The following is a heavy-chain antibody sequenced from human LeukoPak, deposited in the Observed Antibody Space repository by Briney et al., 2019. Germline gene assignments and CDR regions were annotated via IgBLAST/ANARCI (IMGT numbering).Heavy chain of an antibody. CDR1: GGTFSSYA. CDR3: ARGSAAVSFWDHWY. D-gene: IGHD6-13*01. CDR2: INPNSGGT. V-gene: IGHV1-2*02. Sequence: GASVKVSCKASGGTFSSYAISWVRQAPGQGLEWMGWINPNSGGTNYAQKFQGRVTMTRDTSISTAYMELSRLRSDDTAVYYCARGSAAVSFWDHWYWGQGTLVTVSS. J-gene: IGHJ4*02.